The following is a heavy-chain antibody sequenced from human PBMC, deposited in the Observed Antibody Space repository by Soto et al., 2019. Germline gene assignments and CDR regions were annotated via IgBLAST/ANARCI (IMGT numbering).Heavy chain of an antibody. V-gene: IGHV3-23*01. D-gene: IGHD2-21*02. CDR3: AQVMGGWVTQFYFDY. J-gene: IGHJ4*02. CDR1: GFTFSRHG. CDR2: LTSSGGTT. Sequence: EVQLLESGGGLVQPGGSLRLSCAASGFTFSRHGMSWVRQAPGKGLEWVSALTSSGGTTYYADSVKGRFTISRDNSKNTLYLQMNSLIVEDTAVYYCAQVMGGWVTQFYFDYWGKGALVTVSS.